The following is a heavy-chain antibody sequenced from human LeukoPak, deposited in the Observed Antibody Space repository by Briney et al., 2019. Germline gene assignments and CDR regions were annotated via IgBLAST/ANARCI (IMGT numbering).Heavy chain of an antibody. CDR1: GFTFSTYT. CDR3: ARDGMEMSTNPPDY. J-gene: IGHJ4*02. D-gene: IGHD5/OR15-5a*01. CDR2: IGSSSTYI. V-gene: IGHV3-21*01. Sequence: GGSLRFSCAASGFTFSTYTMNWVRQAPGKGLEWVSTIGSSSTYIYYADSVKGRFTISRDNAKNSLYLQMDSLRAEDTAVYYCARDGMEMSTNPPDYWGQGTLVTVSS.